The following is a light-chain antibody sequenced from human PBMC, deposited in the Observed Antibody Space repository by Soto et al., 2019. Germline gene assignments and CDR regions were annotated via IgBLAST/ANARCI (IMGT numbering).Light chain of an antibody. CDR3: QTWGTGIQV. Sequence: QLVLTQSPSASASLGASVKLTCTLSSGHSSYAIAWHQQQPEKGPRYLMKLNSDGSHSKGDGIPDRFSGSSSGAERYLTISSLQSEDEADFYCQTWGTGIQVFGGWTNLTVL. V-gene: IGLV4-69*01. J-gene: IGLJ2*01. CDR1: SGHSSYA. CDR2: LNSDGSH.